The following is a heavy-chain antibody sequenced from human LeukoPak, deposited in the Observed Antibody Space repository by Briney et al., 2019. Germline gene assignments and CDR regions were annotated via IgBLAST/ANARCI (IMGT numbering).Heavy chain of an antibody. V-gene: IGHV1-46*01. CDR3: ARSEYSKSIWFDP. CDR2: INPSGGTT. CDR1: GFKFTNFY. Sequence: GASVKISCKASGFKFTNFYFHWVRQAPGQGLEWMGIINPSGGTTTYAQKFQGNITMTRDTSTSTVYMEMTSHTSEDTAVYYCARSEYSKSIWFDPWGQGTLVTVSS. J-gene: IGHJ5*02. D-gene: IGHD6-6*01.